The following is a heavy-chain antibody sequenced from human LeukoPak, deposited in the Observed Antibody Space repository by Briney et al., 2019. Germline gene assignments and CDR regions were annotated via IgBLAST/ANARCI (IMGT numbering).Heavy chain of an antibody. CDR3: ARRVVPAAMQSSQYGGYNWFDP. CDR1: GDPISNSY. J-gene: IGHJ5*02. V-gene: IGHV4-59*01. Sequence: SETLSLTCTVSGDPISNSYWSWIRQPPEKGLEWIGYIHYSGSTNYNPSLKSRVTISVDTSKNQFSLKLSSVTAADTAVYYCARRVVPAAMQSSQYGGYNWFDPWGQGTLVTVSS. CDR2: IHYSGST. D-gene: IGHD2-2*01.